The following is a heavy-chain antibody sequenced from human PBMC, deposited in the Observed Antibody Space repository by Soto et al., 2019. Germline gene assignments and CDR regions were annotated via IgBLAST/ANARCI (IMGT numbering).Heavy chain of an antibody. CDR2: INHSGST. CDR1: GGSCRGYY. CDR3: ARCGGYYDILTGYSDFDY. J-gene: IGHJ4*02. D-gene: IGHD3-9*01. Sequence: PLETQSLTCTVYGGSCRGYYWSWIRQPPGKGLEWIGEINHSGSTNYNPSLKSRVTISVDTSKNQFSLKLSSVTAADTAVYYCARCGGYYDILTGYSDFDYWGQGTLVTVSS. V-gene: IGHV4-34*01.